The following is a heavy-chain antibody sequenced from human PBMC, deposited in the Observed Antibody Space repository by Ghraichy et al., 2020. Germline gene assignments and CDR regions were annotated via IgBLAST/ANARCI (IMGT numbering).Heavy chain of an antibody. J-gene: IGHJ4*02. D-gene: IGHD3/OR15-3a*01. CDR2: ISPAGNII. Sequence: AGSLRLSCAASGFTVTDYWMYWVRQVPGKGLLWVSHISPAGNIINYERSLTGRFTISRDIANNTVFLQMNSLRADDTAIYYCARGEFGLGGWGQGTLVTVSS. CDR3: ARGEFGLGG. V-gene: IGHV3-74*01. CDR1: GFTVTDYW.